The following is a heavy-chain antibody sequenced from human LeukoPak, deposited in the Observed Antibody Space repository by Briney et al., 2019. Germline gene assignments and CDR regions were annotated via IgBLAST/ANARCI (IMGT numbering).Heavy chain of an antibody. CDR2: ISSSSSHM. Sequence: GGSLRLSCAASGFTFNSYSMYWVRQAPGKGLEWASSISSSSSHMFYADSVKGRFSISRDNANYSLYLQMNSLRAEDTAVYYCARGRGTTSWYWVADSWGQGTLVTVSS. CDR3: ARGRGTTSWYWVADS. J-gene: IGHJ4*02. V-gene: IGHV3-21*04. D-gene: IGHD6-13*01. CDR1: GFTFNSYS.